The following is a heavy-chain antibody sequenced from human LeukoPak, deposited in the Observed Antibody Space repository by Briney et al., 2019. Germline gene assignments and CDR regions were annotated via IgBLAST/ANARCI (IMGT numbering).Heavy chain of an antibody. V-gene: IGHV3-7*01. CDR2: IRQDGGEK. D-gene: IGHD2-15*01. J-gene: IGHJ4*02. CDR1: TPYW. CDR3: ATGRDSRWFTD. Sequence: GGSLRLSCTASTPYWIHWVRQAPGKGLEGVANIRQDGGEKFYLDSVKGRFTISRDNANNSLYLQMDSLRVEDTAVYYCATGRDSRWFTDWGQGTLVTVSS.